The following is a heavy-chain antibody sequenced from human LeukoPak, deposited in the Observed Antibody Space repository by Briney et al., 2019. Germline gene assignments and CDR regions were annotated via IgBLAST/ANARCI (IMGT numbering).Heavy chain of an antibody. D-gene: IGHD3-10*01. V-gene: IGHV3-21*01. Sequence: GGSLRLSCAASGFTFSSYSMNWVRQAPGKGLEWVSSISSSSSYIYYADSVKGRFTISRDNAKNSLYLQMNSLRAEDTAVYYCARDRGLYYYMDVWGKGTTVTVSS. CDR3: ARDRGLYYYMDV. J-gene: IGHJ6*03. CDR1: GFTFSSYS. CDR2: ISSSSSYI.